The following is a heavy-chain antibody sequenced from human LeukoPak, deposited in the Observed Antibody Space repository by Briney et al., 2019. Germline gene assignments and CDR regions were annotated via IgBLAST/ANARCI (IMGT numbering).Heavy chain of an antibody. D-gene: IGHD3-16*01. CDR3: ARMMSADY. CDR2: INHSGSA. V-gene: IGHV4-34*01. CDR1: GGSFSGYY. Sequence: SETLSLTCAVYGGSFSGYYWSWIRQPPGKGLEWIGEINHSGSANYNPSLKSRVTISVDTSKNQFSLKLSSVTAADTAVYYCARMMSADYWGQGTLVTVSS. J-gene: IGHJ4*02.